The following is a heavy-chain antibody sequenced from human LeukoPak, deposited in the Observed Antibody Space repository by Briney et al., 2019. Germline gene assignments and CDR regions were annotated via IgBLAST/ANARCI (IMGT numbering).Heavy chain of an antibody. CDR3: ARGPPYGSRGYLFDY. J-gene: IGHJ4*02. Sequence: GGSLRLSCAASGFTYSRYGMSWVRQAPGKGLEWVANINEDGSEKNYVDSLKGRYTISRDNAKNSLYLRMNRLRVEDTAVYYPARGPPYGSRGYLFDYGGQGTLVTVSS. CDR1: GFTYSRYG. D-gene: IGHD3-10*01. CDR2: INEDGSEK. V-gene: IGHV3-7*01.